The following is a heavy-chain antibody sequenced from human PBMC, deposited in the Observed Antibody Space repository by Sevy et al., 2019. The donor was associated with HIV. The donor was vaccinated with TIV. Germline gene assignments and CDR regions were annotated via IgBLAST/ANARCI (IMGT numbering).Heavy chain of an antibody. CDR3: ARDCSSTSCLWGLDV. CDR2: IKRDGSEK. J-gene: IGHJ6*02. V-gene: IGHV3-7*03. CDR1: GFTFSSCW. D-gene: IGHD2-2*01. Sequence: GSLRLSCAASGFTFSSCWMSWVRQAPGKGLEWVANIKRDGSEKYYVDSVKGRFTISRDNAKNSLYLQMNSLRAEDTAVYYCARDCSSTSCLWGLDVWGQGTTVTVSS.